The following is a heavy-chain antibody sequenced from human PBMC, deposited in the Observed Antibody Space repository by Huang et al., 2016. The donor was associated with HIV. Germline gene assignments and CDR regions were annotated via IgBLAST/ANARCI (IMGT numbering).Heavy chain of an antibody. Sequence: VQLQESGPGLVKPSQTLSLSCNVSGASIASGSYFWNWIRQPAGGGLEWIGHIYTTGSTDYHPSLKRLVAVSADTSKNQFSLSLRSVTAADTAVYFCARGRVTSSGVVQSYDYWGQGSLVTVSS. CDR1: GASIASGSYF. CDR2: IYTTGST. V-gene: IGHV4-61*09. CDR3: ARGRVTSSGVVQSYDY. D-gene: IGHD3-3*01. J-gene: IGHJ4*02.